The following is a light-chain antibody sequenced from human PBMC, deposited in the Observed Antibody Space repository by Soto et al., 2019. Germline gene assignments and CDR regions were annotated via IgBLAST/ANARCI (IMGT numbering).Light chain of an antibody. CDR2: EVT. Sequence: QSALTQPSGVSGSPGQTITISCTGATSDIGSHDYVSWYQHHPGKAPKLIIYEVTNRPSGVSDRFSGSKSGSTASLTISGLQAEDEADYHCTSYTSNTALVFGTGTKVT. CDR3: TSYTSNTALV. V-gene: IGLV2-14*01. CDR1: TSDIGSHDY. J-gene: IGLJ1*01.